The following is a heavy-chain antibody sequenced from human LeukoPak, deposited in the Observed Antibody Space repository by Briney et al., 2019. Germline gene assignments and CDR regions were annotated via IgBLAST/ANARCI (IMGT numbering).Heavy chain of an antibody. CDR3: AASYCSGGSCYIFDY. CDR1: GYTFTSYY. D-gene: IGHD2-15*01. Sequence: ASVKVSCKASGYTFTSYYMHWVRQAPGQGLEWMGWISAYNGNTNYAQKLQGRVTMTTDTSTSTAYMELRSLRSDDTAVYYCAASYCSGGSCYIFDYWGQGTLVTVSS. J-gene: IGHJ4*02. V-gene: IGHV1-18*04. CDR2: ISAYNGNT.